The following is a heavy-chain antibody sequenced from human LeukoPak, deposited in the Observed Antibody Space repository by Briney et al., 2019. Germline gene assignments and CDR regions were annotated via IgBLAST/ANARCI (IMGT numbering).Heavy chain of an antibody. Sequence: ASVKVSCKASGGTFSSYAISWVRQAPGQGLEWMGIINPSGGSTSYAQKFQGRVTMTRDTSTSTVYMELSSLRSEDTAVYYCARGFTAVAVDYWGQGTLVTVSS. D-gene: IGHD6-19*01. CDR3: ARGFTAVAVDY. J-gene: IGHJ4*02. CDR2: INPSGGST. CDR1: GGTFSSYA. V-gene: IGHV1-46*01.